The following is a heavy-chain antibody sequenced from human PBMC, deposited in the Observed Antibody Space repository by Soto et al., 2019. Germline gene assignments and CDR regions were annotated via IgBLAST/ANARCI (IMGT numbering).Heavy chain of an antibody. CDR1: GFTFSSYP. Sequence: AVSLRLSCAASGFTFSSYPMTWIRQTPEKGLEWVSVIGANGGLTFYAYSVKGRFTISRENCKSTVNMHMNSLRAEDTAIYYCATRREDYSERPDTFESWGQGTLVNVTS. CDR2: IGANGGLT. J-gene: IGHJ4*02. V-gene: IGHV3-23*01. CDR3: ATRREDYSERPDTFES. D-gene: IGHD1-26*01.